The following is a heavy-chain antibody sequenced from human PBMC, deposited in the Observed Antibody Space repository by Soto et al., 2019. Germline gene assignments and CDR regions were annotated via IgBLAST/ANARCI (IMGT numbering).Heavy chain of an antibody. Sequence: ASVKVSCKASGGTFSSYTISWVRQAPGQGLEWMGRIIPILGIANYAQKFQGRVTITADKSTSTAYMELSSLRSEDTAVYYCASVDTAMVAGIPWFDPWGQGTLVTVSS. CDR2: IIPILGIA. J-gene: IGHJ5*02. CDR3: ASVDTAMVAGIPWFDP. D-gene: IGHD5-18*01. V-gene: IGHV1-69*02. CDR1: GGTFSSYT.